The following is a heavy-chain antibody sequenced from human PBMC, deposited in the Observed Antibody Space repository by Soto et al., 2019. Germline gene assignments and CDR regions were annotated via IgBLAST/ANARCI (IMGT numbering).Heavy chain of an antibody. CDR1: GGSIAKYY. D-gene: IGHD3-3*01. V-gene: IGHV4-59*01. CDR2: IYYSGTL. Sequence: SETLSLTCTVSGGSIAKYYCSWIRQPPGKGLEWIGYIYYSGTLNYNPSLKSRVTISADTSRNYFSLKLTSVTAADTAVYYYAMYTIFGHFDPWGQGTQVSVSS. J-gene: IGHJ5*02. CDR3: AMYTIFGHFDP.